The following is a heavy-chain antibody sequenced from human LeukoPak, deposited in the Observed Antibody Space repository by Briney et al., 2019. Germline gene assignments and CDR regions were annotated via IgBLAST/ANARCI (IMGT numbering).Heavy chain of an antibody. Sequence: SETLSLTCAVYGGSFNGYYWSWIRQPPGKGLEWIGEINHSGSTNYNPSLKSRVTISVDTSKNQFSLKLSSVTAADTAVYYCARGLDFWSGYYKNYGTDVWGQGTTVTVSS. J-gene: IGHJ6*02. CDR2: INHSGST. D-gene: IGHD3-3*01. V-gene: IGHV4-34*01. CDR1: GGSFNGYY. CDR3: ARGLDFWSGYYKNYGTDV.